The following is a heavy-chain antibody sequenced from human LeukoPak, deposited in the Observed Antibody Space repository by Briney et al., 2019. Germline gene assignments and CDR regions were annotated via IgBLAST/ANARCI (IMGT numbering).Heavy chain of an antibody. CDR3: AKHEYCSGGSCYSTQDY. Sequence: GGSLRLSCAASGFTFDDYGMSWVRQAPGKGLEWVSGINWNGGSTGYVDSVKGRFTISRDNAKNSLYLQMNSLRAEDTALYYCAKHEYCSGGSCYSTQDYWGQGTLVTVSS. D-gene: IGHD2-15*01. V-gene: IGHV3-20*04. CDR1: GFTFDDYG. CDR2: INWNGGST. J-gene: IGHJ4*02.